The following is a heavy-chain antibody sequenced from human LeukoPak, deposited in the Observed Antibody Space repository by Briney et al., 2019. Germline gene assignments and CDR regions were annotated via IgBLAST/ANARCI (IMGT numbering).Heavy chain of an antibody. J-gene: IGHJ4*02. CDR2: ISYDGSNK. D-gene: IGHD2-2*02. CDR1: GFTFSSYA. V-gene: IGHV3-30-3*01. CDR3: ATMDIVVVPAAIELDY. Sequence: GGSLRLSCAASGFTFSSYAMHWVRQAPGKGLEWVAVISYDGSNKYYADSVKGRFTISRDNSKNTLYLQMNSLRAEDTAVYYCATMDIVVVPAAIELDYWGQGTLVTVSS.